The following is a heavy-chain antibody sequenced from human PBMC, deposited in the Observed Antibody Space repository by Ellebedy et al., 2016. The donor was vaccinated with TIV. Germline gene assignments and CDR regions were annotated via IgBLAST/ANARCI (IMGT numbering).Heavy chain of an antibody. Sequence: GESLKISCAASGFTFSSYAASWVRQAPGKGLEWVAGLNANGVVIAYADSVKGRFTISRDNSKNTLYLQMNTLRAEDTAIYYCAKDSGKYGWNSEYWGQGTQVTVSS. CDR2: LNANGVVI. D-gene: IGHD3-10*01. CDR1: GFTFSSYA. J-gene: IGHJ4*02. V-gene: IGHV3-23*01. CDR3: AKDSGKYGWNSEY.